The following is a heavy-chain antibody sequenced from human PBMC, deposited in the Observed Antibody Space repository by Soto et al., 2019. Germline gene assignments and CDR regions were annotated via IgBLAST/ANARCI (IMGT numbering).Heavy chain of an antibody. CDR2: ISGSGGST. CDR1: GFTFNSYA. D-gene: IGHD2-2*01. CDR3: AKDRPSRTH. J-gene: IGHJ4*02. V-gene: IGHV3-23*01. Sequence: PGGSLRLACAASGFTFNSYAMSWVRQAPGKGLEWVSAISGSGGSTYYADSVKGRFTISRDNSKNTLYPQIHPLRAEATAVYYRAKDRPSRTHWGQGTLLTVSS.